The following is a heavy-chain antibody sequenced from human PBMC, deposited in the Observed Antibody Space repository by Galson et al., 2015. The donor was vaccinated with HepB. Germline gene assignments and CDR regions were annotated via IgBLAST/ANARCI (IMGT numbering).Heavy chain of an antibody. D-gene: IGHD3-10*01. V-gene: IGHV3-15*07. CDR2: IKSKPDGGTT. CDR3: VMHYSAFQPFDY. CDR1: GLTFSHVW. J-gene: IGHJ4*02. Sequence: SLRLSCAASGLTFSHVWMNWVRQAPGKGLEWVGRIKSKPDGGTTAYAAHVKGRFTISRDESQNILYLQMSSLKSEDTAMYYCVMHYSAFQPFDYWGQGTVVTVSS.